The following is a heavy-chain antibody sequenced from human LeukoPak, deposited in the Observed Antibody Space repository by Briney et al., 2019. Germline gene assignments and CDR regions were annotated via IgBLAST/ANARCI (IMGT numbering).Heavy chain of an antibody. CDR3: AREGIGYYYGSGSYRNYNWFDP. Sequence: PSETLSLTCTVSGGSISSYYWSWIRQPAGKGLEWIGRIYTSGSTNYNPSLKSRATMSVDTSKNQFSLKLSSVTAADTAVCYCAREGIGYYYGSGSYRNYNWFDPWGQGTLVTVSS. CDR2: IYTSGST. D-gene: IGHD3-10*01. J-gene: IGHJ5*02. V-gene: IGHV4-4*07. CDR1: GGSISSYY.